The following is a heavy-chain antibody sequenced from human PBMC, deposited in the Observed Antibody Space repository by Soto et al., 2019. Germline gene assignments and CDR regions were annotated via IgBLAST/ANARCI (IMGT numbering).Heavy chain of an antibody. CDR2: MNPNSGNT. CDR3: ARKVGYYYGMDV. V-gene: IGHV1-8*01. J-gene: IGHJ6*02. Sequence: ASVKVSCKASGYTFTSYDINWVRQATGQGLEWMGWMNPNSGNTGYAQKFQGRVTMTRNTSISTAYMELSSLRSEDTAVYYCARKVGYYYGMDVWGQGTTVTVSS. CDR1: GYTFTSYD. D-gene: IGHD2-15*01.